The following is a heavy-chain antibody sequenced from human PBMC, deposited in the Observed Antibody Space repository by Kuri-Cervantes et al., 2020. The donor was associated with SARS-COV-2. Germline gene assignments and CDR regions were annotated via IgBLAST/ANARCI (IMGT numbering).Heavy chain of an antibody. V-gene: IGHV1-8*02. J-gene: IGHJ5*02. CDR2: MNPNTGVT. D-gene: IGHD2-2*01. CDR1: GYTFSIYD. Sequence: ASVKVSCKASGYTFSIYDINWVRQATGQGLEWMGWMNPNTGVTGYAQKFQGRVTMTEDTSTDTAYMELSSLRSEDTAVYYCATAPAIVVVPAATNWFDPWCQGTLVTVSS. CDR3: ATAPAIVVVPAATNWFDP.